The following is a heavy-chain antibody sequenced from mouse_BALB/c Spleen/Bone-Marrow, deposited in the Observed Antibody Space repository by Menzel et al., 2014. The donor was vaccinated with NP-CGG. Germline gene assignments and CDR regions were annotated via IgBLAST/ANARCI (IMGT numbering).Heavy chain of an antibody. Sequence: EVKLVESGGGLVQPGGSRKLSCAASGFTFSSFGMHWVRQAPEKGLEWVAYISSGSSTVYYADKVMGRLTISRDSPKNTLFLQMTSLRSEDTAMYYCARSGSSSGYFDYWGQGTTLTVSS. CDR2: ISSGSSTV. D-gene: IGHD1-1*01. CDR3: ARSGSSSGYFDY. CDR1: GFTFSSFG. J-gene: IGHJ2*01. V-gene: IGHV5-17*02.